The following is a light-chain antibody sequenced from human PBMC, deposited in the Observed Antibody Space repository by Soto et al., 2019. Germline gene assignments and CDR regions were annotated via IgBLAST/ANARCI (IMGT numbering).Light chain of an antibody. CDR2: GVS. CDR1: QSVSSNF. Sequence: EIVLTQSPDTLSLSPGERATLSCRASQSVSSNFFAWYQQKPGQAPRLLIHGVSSRATGTPDRFSGSGSETDFTLTISRLEPEDFAIYYCQQYGASPRTFDQGTKLEIK. J-gene: IGKJ2*01. V-gene: IGKV3-20*01. CDR3: QQYGASPRT.